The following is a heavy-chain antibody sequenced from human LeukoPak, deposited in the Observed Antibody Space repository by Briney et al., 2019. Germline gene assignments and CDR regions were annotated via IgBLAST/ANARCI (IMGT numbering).Heavy chain of an antibody. D-gene: IGHD2-2*01. CDR2: INPNSGGT. Sequence: ASVKVSCKASGYTFTGYYMHWVRQAPGQGLEWMGWINPNSGGTNYAQKFQGRVTMTRDTSISTAYMELSRLRSDDTAVYYWAIGPTNEDLYCSSTSCYLFDYWGQGTLVTVSS. CDR1: GYTFTGYY. CDR3: AIGPTNEDLYCSSTSCYLFDY. J-gene: IGHJ4*02. V-gene: IGHV1-2*02.